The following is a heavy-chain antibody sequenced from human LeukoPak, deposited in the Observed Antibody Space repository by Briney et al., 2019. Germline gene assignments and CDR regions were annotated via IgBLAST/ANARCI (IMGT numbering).Heavy chain of an antibody. CDR3: AELGITMIGGV. CDR2: ISSSGSTI. V-gene: IGHV3-48*03. CDR1: GFTFSSYE. D-gene: IGHD3-10*02. J-gene: IGHJ6*04. Sequence: GGSLRLSCAASGFTFSSYEMNWVRQAPGKGLEWVTYISSSGSTIYYADSVKGRFTISRDNAKNSLYLQMNSLRAEDTAVYYCAELGITMIGGVWGKGTTVTISS.